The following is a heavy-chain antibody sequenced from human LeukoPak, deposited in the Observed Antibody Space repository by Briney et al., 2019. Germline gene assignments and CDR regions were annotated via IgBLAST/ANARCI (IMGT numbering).Heavy chain of an antibody. CDR3: TTDSGIITPFYFDY. CDR2: IKSKTDGGTT. J-gene: IGHJ4*02. V-gene: IGHV3-15*01. CDR1: GFTFSNYE. D-gene: IGHD4-23*01. Sequence: GGSLRLSCAASGFTFSNYEMNWVRQAPGKGLEWVGRIKSKTDGGTTDYAAPVKGRFTISRDDSKNTLYLQMNSLKTEDTAVYYCTTDSGIITPFYFDYWGQGTLVTVSS.